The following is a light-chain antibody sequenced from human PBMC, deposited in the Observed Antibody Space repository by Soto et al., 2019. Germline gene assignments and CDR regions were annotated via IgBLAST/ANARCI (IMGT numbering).Light chain of an antibody. CDR2: GAS. V-gene: IGKV3-15*01. J-gene: IGKJ2*01. CDR3: QQYNNWPPYT. Sequence: EIVMTQSPDTLSVSPGERATLSCRASKSVSSNLAWYQQKPGQAPRLLIHGASTRATGIPVRFSGSGSGTEFTLTISSLQSEDFAVYYCQQYNNWPPYTFGQGTKLEIK. CDR1: KSVSSN.